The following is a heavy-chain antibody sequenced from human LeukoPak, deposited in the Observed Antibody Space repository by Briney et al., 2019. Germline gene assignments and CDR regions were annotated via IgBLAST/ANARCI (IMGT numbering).Heavy chain of an antibody. CDR1: GGPISSGGYY. Sequence: SQTLSLTCTVSGGPISSGGYYWSWIRQHPGEGLEWIGYIHSSGITYYNPSLKSRVTISVDTSKNQFSLNLSSVTAADTAVYYCARFDSSGYWDDYWGQGTLVTVSS. J-gene: IGHJ4*02. CDR2: IHSSGIT. CDR3: ARFDSSGYWDDY. D-gene: IGHD3-22*01. V-gene: IGHV4-31*02.